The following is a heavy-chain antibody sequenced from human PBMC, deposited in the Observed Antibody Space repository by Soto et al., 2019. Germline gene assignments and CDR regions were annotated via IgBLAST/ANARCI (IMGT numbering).Heavy chain of an antibody. V-gene: IGHV5-51*01. CDR2: IYPGDSRT. D-gene: IGHD3-10*01. J-gene: IGHJ5*01. CDR1: GYSFTSYW. Sequence: PGESLKISCKGSGYSFTSYWIGWVRQMPGKGLEWMGVIYPGDSRTRYNPSFQGQVTISADRSINTAYLQWKSLRASDTAMYYCATRSFSSTEFNPWGQGTLVTVSS. CDR3: ATRSFSSTEFNP.